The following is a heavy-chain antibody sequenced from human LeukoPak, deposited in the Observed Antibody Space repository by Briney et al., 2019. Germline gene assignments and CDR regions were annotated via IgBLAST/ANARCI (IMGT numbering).Heavy chain of an antibody. CDR3: ARAHYYDSSGYRFSD. J-gene: IGHJ4*02. D-gene: IGHD3-22*01. CDR1: GGSISSSSYY. V-gene: IGHV4-39*07. CDR2: IYYSGST. Sequence: SETLSLTCTVSGGSISSSSYYWGWIRQPPGKGLEWIGSIYYSGSTYYNPSLKSRVTISVDTSKNQFSLKLSSVTAADTAVYYCARAHYYDSSGYRFSDWGQGTLVTVSS.